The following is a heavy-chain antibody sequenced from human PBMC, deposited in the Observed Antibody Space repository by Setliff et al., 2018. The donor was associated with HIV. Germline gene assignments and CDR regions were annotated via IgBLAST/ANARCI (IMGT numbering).Heavy chain of an antibody. Sequence: KPSETLSLTCAVSGYAISSGYYWGWIRQPPGKGLEWIGSIHQSGSTYYNSSLKSRVTMSVDTSKNKFSLKLSSVTAADTAVYYCARDRSDWFYWGQGTLVTVSS. J-gene: IGHJ4*02. CDR1: GYAISSGYY. D-gene: IGHD3-3*01. CDR3: ARDRSDWFY. CDR2: IHQSGST. V-gene: IGHV4-38-2*02.